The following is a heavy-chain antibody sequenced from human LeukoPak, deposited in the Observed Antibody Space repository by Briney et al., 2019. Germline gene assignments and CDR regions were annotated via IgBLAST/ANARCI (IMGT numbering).Heavy chain of an antibody. D-gene: IGHD3-10*01. J-gene: IGHJ5*02. CDR1: GGTFSSYA. CDR2: INPNSGGT. CDR3: ARFPYGSGSYRFDP. Sequence: ASVKVSCKASGGTFSSYAISWVRQAPGQGLEWMGWINPNSGGTNYAQKFQGRVTMTRDTSISTAYMELSRLRSDDTAVYYCARFPYGSGSYRFDPWGQGTLVTVSS. V-gene: IGHV1-2*02.